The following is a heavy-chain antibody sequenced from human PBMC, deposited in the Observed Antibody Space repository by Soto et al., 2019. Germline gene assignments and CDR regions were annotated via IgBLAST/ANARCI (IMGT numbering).Heavy chain of an antibody. CDR3: WRDLNCSGGSCRGKRFDP. Sequence: QVQLQESGPGLVKPSQTLSLTCTVSGGSISSVGYYWIWIRQHPGKGLEWIGYIYYSRSTYYSPSLKSRVTLPVDTSKNQFSLKLSSVTAADTAVYYCWRDLNCSGGSCRGKRFDPWGQGTLVTVSS. CDR2: IYYSRST. V-gene: IGHV4-31*03. D-gene: IGHD2-15*01. J-gene: IGHJ5*02. CDR1: GGSISSVGYY.